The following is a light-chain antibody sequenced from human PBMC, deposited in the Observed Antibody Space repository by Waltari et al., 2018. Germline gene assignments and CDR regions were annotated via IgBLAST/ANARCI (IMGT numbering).Light chain of an antibody. CDR2: EES. CDR3: QKYGSLPAT. J-gene: IGKJ1*01. Sequence: EIVLTQSPGALSFSREERATLSCRASQRLSRFLDWYQQKPGQAPRRLIYEESSRATGIPDMCRVSGSGTDFSLTISRLEPEDIAVYYCQKYGSLPATFGQGTKVEIK. V-gene: IGKV3-20*01. CDR1: QRLSRF.